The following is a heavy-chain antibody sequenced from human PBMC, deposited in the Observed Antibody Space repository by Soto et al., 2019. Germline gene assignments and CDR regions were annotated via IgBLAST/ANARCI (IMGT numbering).Heavy chain of an antibody. CDR2: ISAYNGNT. CDR1: GYTFTSYG. D-gene: IGHD2-2*01. V-gene: IGHV1-18*01. CDR3: ARDVAAVPAAIETWFDP. J-gene: IGHJ5*02. Sequence: QVQLVQSGAEVKKPGASVKVSCKASGYTFTSYGISWVRQAPGQGLEWMGWISAYNGNTNYAQKLQGRVTMTTDTSTSTAYMELRSLRSDDTAVYYCARDVAAVPAAIETWFDPWGQGTLVTVSS.